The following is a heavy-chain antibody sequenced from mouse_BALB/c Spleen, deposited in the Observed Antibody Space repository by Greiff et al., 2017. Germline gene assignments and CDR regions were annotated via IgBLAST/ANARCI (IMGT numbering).Heavy chain of an antibody. CDR1: GFTFSSYG. V-gene: IGHV5-6*01. D-gene: IGHD2-14*01. CDR2: ISSGGSYT. CDR3: ARRGGGTENYAMDY. Sequence: EVQLVESGGGLVQPGGSRKLSCAASGFTFSSYGMSWVRQTPDKRLEWVATISSGGSYTYYPDSVKGRFTISRDNAKNTLYLQMSSLKSEDTAMYYCARRGGGTENYAMDYWGQGTSVTVSS. J-gene: IGHJ4*01.